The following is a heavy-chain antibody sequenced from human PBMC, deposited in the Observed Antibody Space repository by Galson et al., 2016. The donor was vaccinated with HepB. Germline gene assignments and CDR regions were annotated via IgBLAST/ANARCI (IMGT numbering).Heavy chain of an antibody. Sequence: SLRLSCAASGFTVSSNYVSWVRQAPGKGPEWVSVTYSGGTTYADSLKGRFTISTDNSKNTLYPQMNSLRPDDTAVYYCATDQNVWGQGTPVTVSS. CDR2: TYSGGTT. CDR1: GFTVSSNY. J-gene: IGHJ6*02. V-gene: IGHV3-66*01. CDR3: ATDQNV.